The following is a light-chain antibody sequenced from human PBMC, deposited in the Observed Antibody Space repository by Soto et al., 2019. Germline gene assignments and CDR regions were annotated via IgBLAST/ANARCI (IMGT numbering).Light chain of an antibody. J-gene: IGLJ2*01. V-gene: IGLV9-49*01. CDR2: VGTGGIVG. Sequence: QPVLTQPPSAPASLGASVTLTCTLSSGYSNYKVDWYQQRPGKGPRFVMRVGTGGIVGSKGDGIPDRFSVLGSGLNRYLTIKNIQEEDESDYHCGADHGSGSNFVTGVFGGGTKLTVL. CDR1: SGYSNYK. CDR3: GADHGSGSNFVTGV.